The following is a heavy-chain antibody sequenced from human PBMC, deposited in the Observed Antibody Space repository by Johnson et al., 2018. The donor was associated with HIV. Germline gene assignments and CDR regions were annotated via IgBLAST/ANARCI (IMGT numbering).Heavy chain of an antibody. J-gene: IGHJ3*02. Sequence: QVQLVESGGGLVQPGGSLRLSCAASRFTFSTYGMHWVRQAPGKGLEWVAVISYDGSNKYYADSVKGRFTISRDNSKNTLYLQMNSLRAEDTAVYYCAGGIRVAGGNDAFDIWGQGTMVTVSS. CDR3: AGGIRVAGGNDAFDI. V-gene: IGHV3-30*03. D-gene: IGHD6-19*01. CDR2: ISYDGSNK. CDR1: RFTFSTYG.